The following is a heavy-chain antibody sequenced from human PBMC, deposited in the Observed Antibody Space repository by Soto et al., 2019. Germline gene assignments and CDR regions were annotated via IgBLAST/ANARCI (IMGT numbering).Heavy chain of an antibody. CDR1: GFIFSNYY. Sequence: QVRLVESGGDLVKPGGSLRVSCTASGFIFSNYYMSWIRQAPGKGLEWVSSISSRDLSIYYADSVKGRFTSFSDNAKNPQFLHMSNLRAADKAVYYCARVSATGWHVNGRVSFDHWGLGTLVTVSS. CDR3: ARVSATGWHVNGRVSFDH. CDR2: ISSRDLSI. J-gene: IGHJ4*02. V-gene: IGHV3-11*01. D-gene: IGHD6-19*01.